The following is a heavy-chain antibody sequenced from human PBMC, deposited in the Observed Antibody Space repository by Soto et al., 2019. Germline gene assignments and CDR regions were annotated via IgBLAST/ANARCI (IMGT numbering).Heavy chain of an antibody. J-gene: IGHJ5*02. CDR2: IYYSGRS. CDR3: ARQRTTVGTQPCIDL. V-gene: IGHV4-39*01. Sequence: SETLSLTCTVSGGSITSSSYYWGWIRQHPGKGLEWIGGIYYSGRSYYNPSPKSRVTMSVDTPKNQFSLTLHSLTAADEAVYYCARQRTTVGTQPCIDLWGQGTLVTVS. CDR1: GGSITSSSYY. D-gene: IGHD4-17*01.